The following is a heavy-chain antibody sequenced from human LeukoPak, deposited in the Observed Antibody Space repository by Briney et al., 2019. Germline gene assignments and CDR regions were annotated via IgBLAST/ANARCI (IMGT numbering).Heavy chain of an antibody. V-gene: IGHV4-59*01. CDR1: GGSISSYY. D-gene: IGHD1-26*01. J-gene: IGHJ6*02. CDR3: ARLSLRSRLWGWEWYYYYGMDV. CDR2: IYYSGST. Sequence: SETLSLTCTVSGGSISSYYWSWIRQPPGKGLEWIGYIYYSGSTNYNPSLKSRVTISVDTSKNQFSLKLSSVTAADTAVYYCARLSLRSRLWGWEWYYYYGMDVWGQGTTVTVSS.